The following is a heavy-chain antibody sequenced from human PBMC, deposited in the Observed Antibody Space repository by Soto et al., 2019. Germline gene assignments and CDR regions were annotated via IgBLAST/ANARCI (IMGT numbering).Heavy chain of an antibody. CDR1: GGSISSYY. J-gene: IGHJ5*02. CDR2: IYTSGST. D-gene: IGHD6-6*01. Sequence: SETLSLTCTVSGGSISSYYWSWIRQPAGKGLEWIGRIYTSGSTNYNPSLKSRVTMSVDTSKNQFSLKLSSVTAADTAVYSCGGEPYSSSSWFDPWGEGTLVTVSS. CDR3: GGEPYSSSSWFDP. V-gene: IGHV4-4*07.